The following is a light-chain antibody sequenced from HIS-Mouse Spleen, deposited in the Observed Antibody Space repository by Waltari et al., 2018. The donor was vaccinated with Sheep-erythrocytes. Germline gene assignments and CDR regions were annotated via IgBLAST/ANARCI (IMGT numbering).Light chain of an antibody. CDR1: QSVSSY. Sequence: EIVLTQSPASRSWSPGERATLACRASQSVSSYLAWYQQKPGQAPRLLIYDASNRATGIPARFSGSGSGTDFTLTISSLEPEAFAVYYCQQRSNWYTFGQRTKLEIQ. CDR2: DAS. J-gene: IGKJ2*01. V-gene: IGKV3-11*01. CDR3: QQRSNWYT.